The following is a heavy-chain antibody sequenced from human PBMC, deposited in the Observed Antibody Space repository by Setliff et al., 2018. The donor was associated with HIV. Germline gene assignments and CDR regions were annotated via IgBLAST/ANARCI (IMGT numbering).Heavy chain of an antibody. CDR2: ISYSGRT. CDR1: GVSTSSSSFY. Sequence: SETLSLTCIVSGVSTSSSSFYWGWIRQPPGKGLDWIGYISYSGRTYYNPSLKSRVTISVDTSKKQFSLRLSSVTAADTAVYYCARGTSGGHSSGYHYFDYWGHGTLVTVSS. J-gene: IGHJ4*01. CDR3: ARGTSGGHSSGYHYFDY. D-gene: IGHD3-22*01. V-gene: IGHV4-39*07.